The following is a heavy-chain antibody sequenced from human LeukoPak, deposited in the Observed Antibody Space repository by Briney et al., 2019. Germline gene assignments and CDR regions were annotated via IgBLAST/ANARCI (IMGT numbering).Heavy chain of an antibody. Sequence: SETLSLTCTVSGASISSGGYYWSWIRQPAGKGLEWIGRIYASGKTNYNPSLKSRVTISVDTSNNQFSLNLSSVTATDTAVYYCARALNLYYYDTSVEPAFDIWGQGTMVTVSS. CDR2: IYASGKT. CDR3: ARALNLYYYDTSVEPAFDI. CDR1: GASISSGGYY. V-gene: IGHV4-61*02. D-gene: IGHD3-22*01. J-gene: IGHJ3*02.